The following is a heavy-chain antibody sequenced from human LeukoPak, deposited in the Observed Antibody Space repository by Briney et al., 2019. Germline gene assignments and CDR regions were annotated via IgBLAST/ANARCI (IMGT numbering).Heavy chain of an antibody. CDR3: AGGYCSSTSCYVSDY. D-gene: IGHD2-2*01. J-gene: IGHJ4*02. Sequence: GASVKVSCKASGGTFSSYAISWVRQAPGQGLEGMGGIIPIFGTANYAQKFQGRVTITADKSTSTAYMELSSLRSEDTAVYYCAGGYCSSTSCYVSDYWGQGTLVTVSS. CDR1: GGTFSSYA. V-gene: IGHV1-69*06. CDR2: IIPIFGTA.